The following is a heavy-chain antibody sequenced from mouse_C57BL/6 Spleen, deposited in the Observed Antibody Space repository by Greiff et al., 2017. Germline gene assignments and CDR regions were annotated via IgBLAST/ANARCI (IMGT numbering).Heavy chain of an antibody. D-gene: IGHD2-4*01. CDR3: ARYEYDGDWYFDV. Sequence: QVQLQQPGAELVRPGSSVKLSCKASGYTFTSYWMHWVKQRPIQGLEWIGNIDPSDSETHYNQKFKDKATLTVDKSSSTAYMQLSSLTSEDSAVYYCARYEYDGDWYFDVWGTGTTVTVSS. J-gene: IGHJ1*03. CDR1: GYTFTSYW. V-gene: IGHV1-52*01. CDR2: IDPSDSET.